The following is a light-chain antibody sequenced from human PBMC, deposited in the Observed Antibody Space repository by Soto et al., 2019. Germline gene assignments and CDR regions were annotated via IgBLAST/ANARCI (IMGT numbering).Light chain of an antibody. CDR3: QHYIDWPLT. Sequence: EILVTQSPATLSVSPGERAPLHRSASQSVSNNLAWYQQRPGQGPRLLIYGGSTRATGIPARFSVSGSGTEFTLTISSLQSDAFAVYYGQHYIDWPLTFGRVTKVDIK. J-gene: IGKJ4*01. CDR1: QSVSNN. CDR2: GGS. V-gene: IGKV3-15*01.